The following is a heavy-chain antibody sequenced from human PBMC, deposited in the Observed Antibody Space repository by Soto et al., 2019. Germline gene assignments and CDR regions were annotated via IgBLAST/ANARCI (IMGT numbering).Heavy chain of an antibody. D-gene: IGHD2-21*01. CDR2: INPSGGST. CDR1: GYTFTRYH. V-gene: IGHV1-46*01. Sequence: GASLKVSCKASGYTFTRYHMHWVRQAPGQGLEWMGIINPSGGSTSYAQKFQGRVTMTRDTSTSTVYMELSSLRSEDTAVYYCARSSATGGDGYIEFDYWGQGTLVTVSS. J-gene: IGHJ4*02. CDR3: ARSSATGGDGYIEFDY.